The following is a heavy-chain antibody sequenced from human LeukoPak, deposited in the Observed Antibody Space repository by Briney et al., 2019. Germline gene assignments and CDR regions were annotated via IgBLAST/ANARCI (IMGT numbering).Heavy chain of an antibody. CDR3: ARHRPLYDSSGYYEY. Sequence: PSETLSLTCAVYGGSFSGYYWSWIRQPPGKGLEWIGSIYYSGSTYHNPSLKSRVTISVDTSKNQFSLKLSSVTAADTAVYYCARHRPLYDSSGYYEYWGQGTLVTVSS. V-gene: IGHV4-34*01. CDR1: GGSFSGYY. D-gene: IGHD3-22*01. CDR2: IYYSGST. J-gene: IGHJ4*02.